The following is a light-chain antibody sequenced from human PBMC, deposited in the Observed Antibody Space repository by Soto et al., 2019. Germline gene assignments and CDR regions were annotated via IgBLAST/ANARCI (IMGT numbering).Light chain of an antibody. Sequence: EIVLTHSPATLSVSPGERVTLSFSASRTVSNRLAWYQHKPGQAPRLLISGASTGATGIPPRFRGSGSGTEFTLTVDTLQSEDIAIYYCQQYYHWPVTFGGGTKVDIK. J-gene: IGKJ4*01. CDR2: GAS. CDR3: QQYYHWPVT. V-gene: IGKV3-15*01. CDR1: RTVSNR.